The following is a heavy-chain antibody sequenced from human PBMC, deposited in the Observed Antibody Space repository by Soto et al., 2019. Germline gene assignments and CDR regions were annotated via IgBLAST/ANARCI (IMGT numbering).Heavy chain of an antibody. CDR3: ASELAAINWFDP. J-gene: IGHJ5*02. Sequence: GGSLRLSCAASGFTFSSYSMNWFRQAPGKGLEWVSYISSSSSTIYYADSVKGRFTISRDNAKNSLYLQMNSLRDEDTAVYYCASELAAINWFDPWGQGNLVTVPS. V-gene: IGHV3-48*02. CDR1: GFTFSSYS. D-gene: IGHD6-13*01. CDR2: ISSSSSTI.